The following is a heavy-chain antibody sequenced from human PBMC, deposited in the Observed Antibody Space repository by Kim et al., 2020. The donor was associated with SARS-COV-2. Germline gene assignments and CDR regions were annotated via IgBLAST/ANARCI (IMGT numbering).Heavy chain of an antibody. CDR2: INTDGSTT. Sequence: GGSLRLSCAASGFTFSSYWMHWVRQAPGKGLVWVSRINTDGSTTNYADSVKGRFTISRDNAKNTLYLQMNSLRAEDTAVYYCAGGWLAAAGSIWGQGTLVIVSS. CDR3: AGGWLAAAGSI. V-gene: IGHV3-74*01. J-gene: IGHJ4*02. CDR1: GFTFSSYW. D-gene: IGHD6-13*01.